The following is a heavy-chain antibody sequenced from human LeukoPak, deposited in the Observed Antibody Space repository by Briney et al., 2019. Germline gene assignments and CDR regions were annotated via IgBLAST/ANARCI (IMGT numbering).Heavy chain of an antibody. V-gene: IGHV3-23*01. D-gene: IGHD7-27*01. CDR2: IYGSGGIT. CDR1: GFTFTYYS. J-gene: IGHJ4*02. CDR3: ARDLMWGFDY. Sequence: GGSLRLSCAASGFTFTYYSMTWVRQAPGKGLEWVSAIYGSGGITYYADSVKGRFTISRDNSKNTLFLQLNSLRPEDTALYLCARDLMWGFDYWGQGTLVTVSS.